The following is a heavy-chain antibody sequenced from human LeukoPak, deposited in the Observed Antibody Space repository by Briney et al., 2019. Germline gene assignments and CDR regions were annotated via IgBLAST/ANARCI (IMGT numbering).Heavy chain of an antibody. CDR1: GGSISSSSYY. V-gene: IGHV4-39*07. CDR3: ARDFRDGYNYYYYGMDV. CDR2: IYYSGST. D-gene: IGHD5-24*01. Sequence: SETLSLTCTVSGGSISSSSYYWGWIRQPPGKGLEWIGSIYYSGSTNYNPSLKSRVTISVDTSKNQFSLKLSSVTAADTAVYYCARDFRDGYNYYYYGMDVWGQGTTVTVSS. J-gene: IGHJ6*02.